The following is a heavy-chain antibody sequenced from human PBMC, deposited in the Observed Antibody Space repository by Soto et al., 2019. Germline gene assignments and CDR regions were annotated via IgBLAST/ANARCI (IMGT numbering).Heavy chain of an antibody. V-gene: IGHV3-66*01. CDR2: IYSGGST. Sequence: ETLSLTCTVSGGSVSSNYMSWVRQAPGKGLEWVSVIYSGGSTYYADSVKGRFTISRDNSKNTLYLQMNSLRAEDTAVYYCARDRSSWYDAFDIWGRGTMVTVSS. J-gene: IGHJ3*02. D-gene: IGHD6-13*01. CDR1: GGSVSSNY. CDR3: ARDRSSWYDAFDI.